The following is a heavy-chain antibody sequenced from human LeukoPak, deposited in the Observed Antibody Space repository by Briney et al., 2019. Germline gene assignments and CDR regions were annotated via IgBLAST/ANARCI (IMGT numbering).Heavy chain of an antibody. CDR3: ARDQGGGWELLGSRAFDI. CDR1: GDSFSDYY. CDR2: IYHDGRS. D-gene: IGHD1-26*01. V-gene: IGHV4-59*12. J-gene: IGHJ3*02. Sequence: SETLSLTCTVAGDSFSDYYWNWIRQSPGKGLEWIGYIYHDGRSRYNPSLKSRVAMSPDASKNQFSLKMSSVTAADTAVYYCARDQGGGWELLGSRAFDIWGQGTMVTVSS.